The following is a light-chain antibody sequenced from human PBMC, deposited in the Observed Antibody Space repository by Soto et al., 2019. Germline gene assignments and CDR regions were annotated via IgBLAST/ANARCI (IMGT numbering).Light chain of an antibody. Sequence: QSALTQPASVCGSPGQSITISCTGSGSDIGVYDYVSWYQHHPGKAPKLIISEVSDRPSGVSNRFSGSKSGNTASLTISGLQAEDEADYYCCSYANTRTWLFGGGTKVTVL. CDR1: GSDIGVYDY. V-gene: IGLV2-14*01. CDR3: CSYANTRTWL. CDR2: EVS. J-gene: IGLJ3*02.